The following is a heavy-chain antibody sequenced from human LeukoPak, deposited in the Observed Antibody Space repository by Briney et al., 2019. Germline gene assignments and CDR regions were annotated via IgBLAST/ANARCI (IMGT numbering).Heavy chain of an antibody. CDR3: ARGGLEMATIYFDY. J-gene: IGHJ4*02. CDR1: GGSLSSYY. CDR2: IYYSGST. D-gene: IGHD5-24*01. Sequence: SETLSLTCTVSGGSLSSYYWSWIRQPPGKGLEWIGYIYYSGSTKYNPSLKSRVTISVDTSKNQFSLKLSSVTAADTAVYYCARGGLEMATIYFDYWGQGTLVTVSS. V-gene: IGHV4-59*08.